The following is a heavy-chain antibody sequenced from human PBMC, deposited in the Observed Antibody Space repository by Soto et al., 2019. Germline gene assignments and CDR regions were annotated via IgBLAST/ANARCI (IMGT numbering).Heavy chain of an antibody. Sequence: ASVKVSCKASGYTFTSYYMHWVRQAPGQGLEWMGIINPSGGSTSYAQKFQGRVTMTRDTSTSTVYMELSSLRSEDTAVYYCAAPFPDYGDYVAAFDIWGQGTMVTVSS. V-gene: IGHV1-46*03. J-gene: IGHJ3*02. CDR1: GYTFTSYY. CDR2: INPSGGST. D-gene: IGHD4-17*01. CDR3: AAPFPDYGDYVAAFDI.